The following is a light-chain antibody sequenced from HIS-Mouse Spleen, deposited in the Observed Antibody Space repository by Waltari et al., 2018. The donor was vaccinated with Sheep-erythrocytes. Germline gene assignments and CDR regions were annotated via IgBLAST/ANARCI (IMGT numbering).Light chain of an antibody. CDR1: SSNIGSNY. Sequence: QSVLTQPPSASGTPGQRVTISCSGSSSNIGSNYVYWYQQLPGTAPKLLIYRKNQRAAGGPDRFSGSKSGTAASLAISGLRSEDEADYYWAAWDDSLSGPVFGGGTKLTVL. J-gene: IGLJ3*02. CDR3: AAWDDSLSGPV. V-gene: IGLV1-47*01. CDR2: RKN.